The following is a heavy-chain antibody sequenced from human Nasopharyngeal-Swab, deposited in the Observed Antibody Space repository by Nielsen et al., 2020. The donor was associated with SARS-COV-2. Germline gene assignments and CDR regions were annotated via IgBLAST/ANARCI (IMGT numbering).Heavy chain of an antibody. CDR2: IYYSGST. CDR1: GGSISSSSYY. D-gene: IGHD6-13*01. Sequence: SETLSLTCTVSGGSISSSSYYWGWIRQPPGKGLEWIGSIYYSGSTYYNPSLKSRVTISVDTSKNQFSLKLSSVTAADTAVYYCTAAESGYYYYYGMDVWGQGTTATVSS. J-gene: IGHJ6*02. CDR3: TAAESGYYYYYGMDV. V-gene: IGHV4-39*07.